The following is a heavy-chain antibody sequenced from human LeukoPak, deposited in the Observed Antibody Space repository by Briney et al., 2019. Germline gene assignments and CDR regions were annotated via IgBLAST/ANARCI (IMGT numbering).Heavy chain of an antibody. J-gene: IGHJ4*02. D-gene: IGHD3-22*01. CDR2: INHSGST. V-gene: IGHV4-34*01. CDR1: GGSFSGYY. Sequence: TASETLSLTCAVYGGSFSGYYWSWIRQPPGKGLEWIGEINHSGSTNYNPSLKSRVTISVDTSKNQFSLKLSSVTAADTAVYYCARGSGYYYDSSGHQYYFDYWGQGTLVTVSS. CDR3: ARGSGYYYDSSGHQYYFDY.